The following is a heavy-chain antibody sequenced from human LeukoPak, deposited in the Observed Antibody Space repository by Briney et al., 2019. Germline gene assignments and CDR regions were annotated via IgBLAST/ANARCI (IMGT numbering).Heavy chain of an antibody. V-gene: IGHV1-2*06. D-gene: IGHD3-3*01. CDR1: GYTFTGYY. J-gene: IGHJ5*02. Sequence: ASVKVSCKASGYTFTGYYMHWVRQAPGQGLEWMGRINPNSGGTNYAPKFQGRVTMTRDTSISTAYMELSRLRSDDTAVYYCARGPPADYDFWSGYLSNWFDPWGQGTLVTVSS. CDR3: ARGPPADYDFWSGYLSNWFDP. CDR2: INPNSGGT.